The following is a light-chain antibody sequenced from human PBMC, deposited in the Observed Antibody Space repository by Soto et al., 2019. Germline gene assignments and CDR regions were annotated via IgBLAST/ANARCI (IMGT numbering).Light chain of an antibody. CDR2: WAS. CDR3: QQYYSSPYT. CDR1: QNVLYSYNNKNY. V-gene: IGKV4-1*01. J-gene: IGKJ2*01. Sequence: DIVMTQSPDSLAVSLGQRATINCKSSQNVLYSYNNKNYVAWYQQKPGQPPNLLISWASTRESGVPDRFSGSGDETDFTLTISRLQAQDVAVYYCQQYYSSPYTFGHGTKLEIK.